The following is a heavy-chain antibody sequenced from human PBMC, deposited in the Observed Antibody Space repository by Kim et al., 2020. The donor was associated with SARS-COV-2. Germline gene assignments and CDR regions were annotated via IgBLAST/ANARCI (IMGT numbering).Heavy chain of an antibody. V-gene: IGHV4-31*02. D-gene: IGHD5-18*01. J-gene: IGHJ3*02. CDR3: ARGVGSYGWHDAFDI. Sequence: PSLKSRVTISVDTSKTQFSLKLSSVTAADTAVYYCARGVGSYGWHDAFDIWGQGTMVTVSS.